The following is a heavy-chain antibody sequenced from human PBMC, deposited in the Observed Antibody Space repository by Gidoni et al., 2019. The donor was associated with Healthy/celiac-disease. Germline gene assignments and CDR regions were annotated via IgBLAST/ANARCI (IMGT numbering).Heavy chain of an antibody. Sequence: VQLQQWGAGLLKPSETLSLTCAVFGGSFSGYYWSWIRQPPGKGLEWIGEINHSGSTNYNPSLKSRVTISVDTSKNQFSLKLSSVTAADTAVYYCARSGSLYDYYGSGRFDYWGQGTLVTVSS. V-gene: IGHV4-34*01. CDR1: GGSFSGYY. CDR2: INHSGST. CDR3: ARSGSLYDYYGSGRFDY. D-gene: IGHD3-10*01. J-gene: IGHJ4*02.